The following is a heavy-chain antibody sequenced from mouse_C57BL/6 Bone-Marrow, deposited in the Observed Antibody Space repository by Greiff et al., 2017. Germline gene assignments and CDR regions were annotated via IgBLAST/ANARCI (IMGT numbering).Heavy chain of an antibody. Sequence: EVQLQQSGGGLVQPGGSMKLSCAASGFTFSDAWMDWVRQSPEKGLEWVAEIRNKANNHATYYAESVKGRFTISRDDSKSSVYLQMNSIRAEDTGSYYCTSDYYGSSYPYYAMDNWGQGASDTVSS. CDR2: IRNKANNHAT. V-gene: IGHV6-6*01. D-gene: IGHD1-1*01. CDR3: TSDYYGSSYPYYAMDN. CDR1: GFTFSDAW. J-gene: IGHJ4*01.